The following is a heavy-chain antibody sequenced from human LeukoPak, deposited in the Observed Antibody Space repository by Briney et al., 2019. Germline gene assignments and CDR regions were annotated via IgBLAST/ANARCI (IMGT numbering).Heavy chain of an antibody. D-gene: IGHD4-23*01. CDR3: ARLAPYGGNSYFDY. J-gene: IGHJ4*02. CDR2: TYYRSKWYN. Sequence: SHTLSLTCAISGDSVSSNSAAWNWIRQSPSRGLEWLGRTYYRSKWYNDYAVSEKSRITINPDTSKNQFSLQLKSVTPEDTAVYYCARLAPYGGNSYFDYWGQGTLVTVSS. CDR1: GDSVSSNSAA. V-gene: IGHV6-1*01.